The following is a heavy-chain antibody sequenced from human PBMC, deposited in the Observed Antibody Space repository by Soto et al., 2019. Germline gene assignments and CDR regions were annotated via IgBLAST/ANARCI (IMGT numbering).Heavy chain of an antibody. CDR1: EGTFTSYA. V-gene: IGHV1-69*01. Sequence: QVQLVQSGAEVRKPGSPVRVSCRPSEGTFTSYAISWVGQAPGQGLEWMGGIAPIFGTANYAQKFQGRVTITADESTSTAYMELSSLRSEDTAVYYCARWFGGGSCKGFLSYYYGMDVWGQGTTVTVSS. J-gene: IGHJ6*02. CDR3: ARWFGGGSCKGFLSYYYGMDV. D-gene: IGHD2-15*01. CDR2: IAPIFGTA.